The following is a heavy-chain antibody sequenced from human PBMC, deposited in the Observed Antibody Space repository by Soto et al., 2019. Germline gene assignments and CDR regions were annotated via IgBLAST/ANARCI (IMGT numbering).Heavy chain of an antibody. CDR2: IYLGYSDT. J-gene: IGHJ4*02. Sequence: GETLKIYCKGSGYSLSSYWIRCVRQMAGKGLEWMGLIYLGYSDTIYSPSLQGQVTISADKSISTAYLQWSSLKASDNAMYYCARQTYCSSTCCYTVDSWGQGTLVTVSS. V-gene: IGHV5-51*01. CDR3: ARQTYCSSTCCYTVDS. D-gene: IGHD2-2*02. CDR1: GYSLSSYW.